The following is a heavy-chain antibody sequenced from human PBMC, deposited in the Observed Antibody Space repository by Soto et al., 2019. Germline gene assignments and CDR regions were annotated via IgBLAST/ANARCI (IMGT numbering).Heavy chain of an antibody. D-gene: IGHD4-17*01. V-gene: IGHV1-46*01. CDR1: GYTFTNYY. CDR3: ARDNSRRTYYGDHNAFDI. J-gene: IGHJ3*02. Sequence: ASVKVSCKASGYTFTNYYMHWVRQAPGQGLEWMGIINPSGGGTTYAQKFQGRVTMTRNASTSTAYMELSRLRSDDTAVYYCARDNSRRTYYGDHNAFDIWGQGTMVTVSS. CDR2: INPSGGGT.